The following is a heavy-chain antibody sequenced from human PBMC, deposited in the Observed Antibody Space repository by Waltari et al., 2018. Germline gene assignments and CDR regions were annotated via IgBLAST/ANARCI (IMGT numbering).Heavy chain of an antibody. Sequence: QVQLQQWGAGLLKPSETLSLTCAVYGGSLSGYYWSWIRQPPGKGLEWIGEINHSGSTNYNPSLKSRVTISVDTSKNQFSLKLSSVTAADTAVYYCARGLGGGMAAAPGDYWGQGTLVTVSS. J-gene: IGHJ4*02. CDR3: ARGLGGGMAAAPGDY. CDR2: INHSGST. D-gene: IGHD2-15*01. V-gene: IGHV4-34*01. CDR1: GGSLSGYY.